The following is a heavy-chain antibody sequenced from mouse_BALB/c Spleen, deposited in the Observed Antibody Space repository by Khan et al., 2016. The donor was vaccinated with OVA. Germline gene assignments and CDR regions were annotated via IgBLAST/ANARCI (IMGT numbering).Heavy chain of an antibody. Sequence: EVQLVQSGPGLVKPSQSLSLTCTVTGYSITSDYARNLIRQFPGNKLEWMGFISYSGNTNYNPTLQSRIPITRDTSKNQFFLQLTSVTSEDTAKYYRARICWGDFDYWGQGTTLTVSS. CDR3: ARICWGDFDY. J-gene: IGHJ2*01. V-gene: IGHV3-2*02. CDR2: ISYSGNT. CDR1: GYSITSDYA.